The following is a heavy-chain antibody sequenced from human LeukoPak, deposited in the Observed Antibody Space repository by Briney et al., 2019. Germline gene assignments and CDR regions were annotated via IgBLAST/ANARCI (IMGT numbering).Heavy chain of an antibody. CDR3: ARFPPPPEPEYDSSASP. CDR2: IYYSGST. CDR1: GGSISSYY. J-gene: IGHJ3*01. V-gene: IGHV4-59*01. Sequence: PSETLSLTCTVSGGSISSYYWSWIRQPPGKGLEWIGYIYYSGSTNYNPSLKSRVTISVDTSKNQFSLKLISVTAADTAVYYCARFPPPPEPEYDSSASPWGQGTMVTVSS. D-gene: IGHD3-22*01.